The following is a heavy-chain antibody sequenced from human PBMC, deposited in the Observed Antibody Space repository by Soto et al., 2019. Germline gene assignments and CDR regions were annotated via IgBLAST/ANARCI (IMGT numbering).Heavy chain of an antibody. V-gene: IGHV1-18*01. Sequence: GASVKVSCKTSGYTFTTFGISWVRQAPGQGLEWMGWINTNKGNTDYAQKFRGRVTMTTDTSTSTAYMELRSLRSDDTAVYYCATRSPAFDFWGQTTLVTVSS. J-gene: IGHJ4*02. CDR2: INTNKGNT. CDR3: ATRSPAFDF. CDR1: GYTFTTFG.